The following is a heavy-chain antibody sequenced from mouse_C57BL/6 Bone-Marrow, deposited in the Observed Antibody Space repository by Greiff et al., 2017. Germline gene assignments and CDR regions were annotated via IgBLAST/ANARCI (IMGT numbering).Heavy chain of an antibody. V-gene: IGHV5-6*01. CDR2: ISSGGSYT. D-gene: IGHD2-5*01. Sequence: DVHLVESGGDLVKPGGSLKLSCAASGFTFSSYGMSWVRQTPDKRLEWVATISSGGSYTYYPDSVKGRFTISRDNAKNTLYLQMSSLKSEDTAMYYCARRDYSNYEGAMDYWGQGTSVTVSS. J-gene: IGHJ4*01. CDR3: ARRDYSNYEGAMDY. CDR1: GFTFSSYG.